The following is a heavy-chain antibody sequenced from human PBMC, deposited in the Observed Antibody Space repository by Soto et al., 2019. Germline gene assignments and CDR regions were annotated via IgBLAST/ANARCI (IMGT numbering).Heavy chain of an antibody. Sequence: SETLSLTCTVSGGSISSSSYYWGWIRQPPGKGLEWIGSIYYSGSTYYNPSLKSRVTISVDTSKNQFSLKLSSVTAADTAVYYCASGKHYDFWSGYYPTDWFDPWGQGTLVTVSS. CDR3: ASGKHYDFWSGYYPTDWFDP. CDR1: GGSISSSSYY. V-gene: IGHV4-39*01. D-gene: IGHD3-3*01. J-gene: IGHJ5*02. CDR2: IYYSGST.